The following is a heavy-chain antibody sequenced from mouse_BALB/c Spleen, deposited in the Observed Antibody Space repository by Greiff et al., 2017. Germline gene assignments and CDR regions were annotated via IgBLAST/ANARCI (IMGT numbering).Heavy chain of an antibody. Sequence: EVHLVESGGDLVKPGGSLKLSCAASGFTFSSYGMSWVRQTPDKRLEWVATISSGGSYTYYPDSVKGRFTISRDNAKNTLYLQMSSLKSEDTAMYYCARQGSTMITSDAMYYWGQGTSVTVSS. CDR3: ARQGSTMITSDAMYY. D-gene: IGHD2-4*01. J-gene: IGHJ4*01. V-gene: IGHV5-6*01. CDR1: GFTFSSYG. CDR2: ISSGGSYT.